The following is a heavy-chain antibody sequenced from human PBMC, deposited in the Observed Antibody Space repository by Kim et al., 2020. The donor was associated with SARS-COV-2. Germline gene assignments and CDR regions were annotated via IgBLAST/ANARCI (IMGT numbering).Heavy chain of an antibody. D-gene: IGHD5-12*01. CDR2: IKSKTDGGTT. CDR3: TTDKVDIVATIFYYYGMDV. CDR1: GFTFSNAW. V-gene: IGHV3-15*01. Sequence: GGSLRLSCAASGFTFSNAWMSWVRQAPGKGLEWVGRIKSKTDGGTTDYAAPVKGRFTISRDDSKNTLYLQMNSLKTEDTAVYYCTTDKVDIVATIFYYYGMDVWGQGTTVTVSS. J-gene: IGHJ6*02.